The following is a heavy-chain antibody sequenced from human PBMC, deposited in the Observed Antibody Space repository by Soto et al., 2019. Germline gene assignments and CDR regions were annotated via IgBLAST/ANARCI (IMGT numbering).Heavy chain of an antibody. V-gene: IGHV4-34*01. CDR1: GGSFSGYY. CDR3: ASPAGDSNAFDI. CDR2: INHSGST. J-gene: IGHJ3*02. D-gene: IGHD7-27*01. Sequence: SETLSLTCAVYGGSFSGYYWSWIRQPPGKGLEWIGEINHSGSTNYNPSLKSRVTISVDTSKNQFSLKLSSVTAADTAVYYRASPAGDSNAFDIWGQGTMVTVSS.